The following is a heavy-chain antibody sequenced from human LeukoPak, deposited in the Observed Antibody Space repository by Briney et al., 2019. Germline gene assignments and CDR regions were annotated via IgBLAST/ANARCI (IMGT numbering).Heavy chain of an antibody. J-gene: IGHJ4*02. D-gene: IGHD1-1*01. Sequence: GESLKLSCKGSGYSFSSYWIGWVRQMPGKGLEWMGIIYPGDSDTRYSPYFQGQVTISVDKSISTAYLQWSSLKASDTAMYYCARRGNGWYSDYWGQGALVTVSS. CDR2: IYPGDSDT. V-gene: IGHV5-51*01. CDR1: GYSFSSYW. CDR3: ARRGNGWYSDY.